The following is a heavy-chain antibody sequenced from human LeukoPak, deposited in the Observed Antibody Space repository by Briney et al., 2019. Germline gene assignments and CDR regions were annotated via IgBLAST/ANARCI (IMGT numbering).Heavy chain of an antibody. V-gene: IGHV4-39*02. CDR1: GGSITSSSYF. CDR2: VYYSGST. Sequence: SETLSLTCTVSGGSITSSSYFWGWIRQPPGKGLEWIGNVYYSGSTYYHPSLKSRVTISVDTSKNHFSLKLSSVTAADTAVYFCARGFRGDNFDYWGQGTLVTVSS. J-gene: IGHJ4*02. CDR3: ARGFRGDNFDY. D-gene: IGHD7-27*01.